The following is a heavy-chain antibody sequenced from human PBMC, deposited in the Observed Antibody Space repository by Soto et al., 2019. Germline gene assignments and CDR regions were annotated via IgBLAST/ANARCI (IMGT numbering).Heavy chain of an antibody. CDR2: INHSGST. CDR3: ARGRSVSMGLYYYYYYMDV. Sequence: SETLSLTCAVYGGSFSGYYWSWIRQPPGKGLEWIGEINHSGSTNYNPSLKSRVTISVDTSKNQFSLKLSSVTAADTAVYYCARGRSVSMGLYYYYYYMDVWGKGTTVTVSS. J-gene: IGHJ6*03. CDR1: GGSFSGYY. V-gene: IGHV4-34*01. D-gene: IGHD3-10*01.